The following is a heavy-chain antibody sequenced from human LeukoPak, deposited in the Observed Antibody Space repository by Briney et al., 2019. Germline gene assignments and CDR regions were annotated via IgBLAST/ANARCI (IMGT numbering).Heavy chain of an antibody. CDR3: ARVGYCSSTSCRGNYYYYYGMDV. CDR2: ISAYNGNT. J-gene: IGHJ6*02. Sequence: ASVKVSCKASGYTFTSYGISWVRQAPGQGLEWMGWISAYNGNTNYAQKLQGRVTTTTDTSTSTAYMELRSLRSDDTAVYYCARVGYCSSTSCRGNYYYYYGMDVWGQGTTVTVSS. V-gene: IGHV1-18*01. CDR1: GYTFTSYG. D-gene: IGHD2-2*01.